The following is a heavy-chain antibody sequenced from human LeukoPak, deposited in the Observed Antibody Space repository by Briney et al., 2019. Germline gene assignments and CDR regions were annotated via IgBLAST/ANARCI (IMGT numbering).Heavy chain of an antibody. Sequence: GGSLRLSCAASGFTFSDYWIDWVRQAPGKGLEWVANINKDGSERNYWESVKGRFTISRDDAKNILFLQMNSLRGEDTAVYHCVRGGPSTWFWGQGTLVTVSS. CDR1: GFTFSDYW. V-gene: IGHV3-7*01. D-gene: IGHD3-22*01. CDR2: INKDGSER. J-gene: IGHJ4*02. CDR3: VRGGPSTWF.